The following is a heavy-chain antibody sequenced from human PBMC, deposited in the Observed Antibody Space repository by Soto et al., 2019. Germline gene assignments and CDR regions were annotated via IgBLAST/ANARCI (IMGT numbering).Heavy chain of an antibody. CDR1: GFTFSSYG. V-gene: IGHV3-30*03. CDR2: ISYDGSNK. J-gene: IGHJ1*01. Sequence: QVQLVESGGGVVQPGRSLRLSCAASGFTFSSYGMHWVRQAPGKGLEWVAVISYDGSNKYYADSVKGRFTISRDNSKNTLYLQMNSLRAEDTAVYXCAXXGAXXXXXXXXXXXXHFQHWGQGTLVTVSS. CDR3: AXXGAXXXXXXXXXXXXHFQH.